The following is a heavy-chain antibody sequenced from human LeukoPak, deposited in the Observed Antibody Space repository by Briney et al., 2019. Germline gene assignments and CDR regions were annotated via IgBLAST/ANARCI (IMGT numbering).Heavy chain of an antibody. J-gene: IGHJ4*02. D-gene: IGHD3-10*01. Sequence: PSETLSLTCTVSGGSISSSSYYWGWIRQPPGKGLEWIGSIYYSGSTYYNPSLKSRVTISVDTSKNQFSLKLSSVTAADTAVYYCVSPFGSGSHDYWGQGTLVTVSS. CDR1: GGSISSSSYY. CDR3: VSPFGSGSHDY. V-gene: IGHV4-39*01. CDR2: IYYSGST.